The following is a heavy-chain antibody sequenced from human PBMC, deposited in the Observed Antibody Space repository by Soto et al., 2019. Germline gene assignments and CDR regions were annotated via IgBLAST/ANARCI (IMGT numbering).Heavy chain of an antibody. Sequence: GGSLRLACASSGFTFISYWMSWVRQAPGKWLEWVANIKQDGSEKYYVDSVKGRFTISRDNAKNSLYLQMNSLRAEDTAVYYCARDKTKGYCSSTSCYGGAYYYYYYGMDVWGQGTTVTVSS. CDR2: IKQDGSEK. CDR1: GFTFISYW. CDR3: ARDKTKGYCSSTSCYGGAYYYYYYGMDV. J-gene: IGHJ6*02. D-gene: IGHD2-2*01. V-gene: IGHV3-7*03.